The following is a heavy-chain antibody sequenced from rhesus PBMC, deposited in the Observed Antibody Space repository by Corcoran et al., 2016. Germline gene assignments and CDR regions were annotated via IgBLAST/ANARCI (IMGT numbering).Heavy chain of an antibody. J-gene: IGHJ6*01. Sequence: QVQLQESGPGLVKPSETLSLTCAVSGGSFSGYYWGWIRQPPGKGLEWIGSIRGSSGGTDYDPSLKSRVPVSPDTSKTRFSLTLSSVAAADTAVCYCARAGGDILDSWGQGVVVTVSS. CDR2: IRGSSGGT. CDR3: ARAGGDILDS. CDR1: GGSFSGYY. V-gene: IGHV4-165*01. D-gene: IGHD5-42*01.